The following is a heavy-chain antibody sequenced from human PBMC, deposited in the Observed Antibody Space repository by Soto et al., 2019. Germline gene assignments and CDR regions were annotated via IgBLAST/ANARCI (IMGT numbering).Heavy chain of an antibody. CDR3: ARGEVHSSGWNFDF. Sequence: QVQLVQSGAEVRKPGASVKVSCKASGYTFTSDHLHWVRQTPGLGLEWMGRINPSSGSTNYPQKFQGRVTMTRDTSTATAYMELSSLRSEDSAVYFCARGEVHSSGWNFDFWGQGTLVTVPS. J-gene: IGHJ4*02. D-gene: IGHD6-19*01. CDR1: GYTFTSDH. CDR2: INPSSGST. V-gene: IGHV1-46*03.